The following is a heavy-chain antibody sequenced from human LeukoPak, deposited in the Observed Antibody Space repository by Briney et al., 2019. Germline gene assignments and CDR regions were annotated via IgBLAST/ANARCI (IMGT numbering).Heavy chain of an antibody. D-gene: IGHD5-18*01. CDR3: ARLGDSYGYL. J-gene: IGHJ5*02. Sequence: SGTLSLTCTVSGCSISSYYWSWIRQPPGKGLEWIGYISNSGNTNYTPSLKSRVTISVDTTVNQFSLRLSSVTAADTAVYYCARLGDSYGYLWGQGTLVTVSS. CDR2: ISNSGNT. CDR1: GCSISSYY. V-gene: IGHV4-59*08.